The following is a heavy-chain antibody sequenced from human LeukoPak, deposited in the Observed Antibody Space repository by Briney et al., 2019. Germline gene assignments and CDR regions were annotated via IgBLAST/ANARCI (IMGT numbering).Heavy chain of an antibody. V-gene: IGHV4-59*08. Sequence: SETLSLTCTVSGGSISSHYWSWIRQPPGKEVEWIGNIYYSGSTNYNPSLKSRVTISVDTSKNQFSLKLSSVTAADTAVYYCARLGDTSDDAFDIWGQGTMVTVSS. CDR3: ARLGDTSDDAFDI. CDR1: GGSISSHY. J-gene: IGHJ3*02. CDR2: IYYSGST. D-gene: IGHD2-21*01.